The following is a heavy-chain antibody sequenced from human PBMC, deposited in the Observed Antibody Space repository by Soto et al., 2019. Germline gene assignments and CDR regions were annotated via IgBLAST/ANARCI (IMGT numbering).Heavy chain of an antibody. CDR3: ARERGYSYGYYYYYYGMDV. CDR2: IYYSGST. V-gene: IGHV4-31*03. J-gene: IGHJ6*02. CDR1: GGSISGGGYY. D-gene: IGHD5-18*01. Sequence: KPSETLSLTCTVSGGSISGGGYYWSWIRQHPGKGLEWIGYIYYSGSTYYNPSLKSRVTISVDTSKNQFSLKLSSVTAADTAVYYCARERGYSYGYYYYYYGMDVWGQGTTVTVSS.